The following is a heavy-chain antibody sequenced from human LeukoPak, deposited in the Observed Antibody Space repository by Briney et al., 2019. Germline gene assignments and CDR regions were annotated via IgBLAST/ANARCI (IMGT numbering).Heavy chain of an antibody. D-gene: IGHD6-13*01. V-gene: IGHV3-7*04. CDR2: IKQDGSGK. Sequence: PGGSLSLFCAASGFTFSNYWMSWVRQAPGKGLEWVANIKQDGSGKHYVDSVKGRFTISRDNAKNSQYLQMNSLRAEDTAVYYCATDRTAASWVQGSLVTVSS. CDR1: GFTFSNYW. J-gene: IGHJ4*02. CDR3: ATDRTAAS.